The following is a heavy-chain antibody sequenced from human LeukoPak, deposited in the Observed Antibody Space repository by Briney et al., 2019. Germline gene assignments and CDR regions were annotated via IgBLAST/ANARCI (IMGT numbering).Heavy chain of an antibody. CDR1: GFTFSHHG. J-gene: IGHJ4*02. V-gene: IGHV3-30*19. D-gene: IGHD3-22*01. CDR3: ALNGDDSSGYYSHRPFDY. CDR2: ISYGGSNK. Sequence: GGSLRLSCAASGFTFSHHGMHWVRQAPGKGLEWVAVISYGGSNKYYADSVKGRFTISRDNSKNTLYLQMNSLRAEDTAVYYCALNGDDSSGYYSHRPFDYWGQGTLVTVSS.